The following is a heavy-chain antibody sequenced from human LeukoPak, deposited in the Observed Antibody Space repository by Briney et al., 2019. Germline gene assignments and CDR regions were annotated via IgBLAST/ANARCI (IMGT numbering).Heavy chain of an antibody. J-gene: IGHJ4*02. V-gene: IGHV3-23*01. D-gene: IGHD4/OR15-4a*01. Sequence: GGSLRLSCAVSGITLSNYGMSWVRQAPGKGLEWVSTIRGSGDSTYYADSVKGRFTISRDNSKNTLYLQMNSLRAEDTAVYYCAKTWGVLTYDYWGQGTLVTVSS. CDR2: IRGSGDST. CDR3: AKTWGVLTYDY. CDR1: GITLSNYG.